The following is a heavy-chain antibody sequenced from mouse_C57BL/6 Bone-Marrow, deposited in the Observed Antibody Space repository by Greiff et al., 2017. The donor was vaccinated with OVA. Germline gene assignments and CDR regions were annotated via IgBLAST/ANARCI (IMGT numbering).Heavy chain of an antibody. CDR3: AREDYYGSSYPYFDY. D-gene: IGHD1-1*01. V-gene: IGHV1-69*01. CDR1: GYTFTSYW. Sequence: QVQLQQPGAELVMPGASVKLSCKASGYTFTSYWMHWVKQRPGQGLEWIGEIDPSDSYTNYNQKFKGKSTLTVDKSSSTAYMQPSSLTSEDSAVYYCAREDYYGSSYPYFDYWGQGTTLTVSS. J-gene: IGHJ2*01. CDR2: IDPSDSYT.